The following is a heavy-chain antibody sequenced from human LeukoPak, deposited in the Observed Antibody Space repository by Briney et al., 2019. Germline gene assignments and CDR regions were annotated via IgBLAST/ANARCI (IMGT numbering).Heavy chain of an antibody. J-gene: IGHJ4*02. D-gene: IGHD6-6*01. V-gene: IGHV4-59*12. Sequence: SGTLSLTCSVSGGSITVYYWNWIRQSPGKGLEWIGSISYSGSTNYNPSLKSRVTISIDTSKNRFSLKVSSVIAADTAMYYCARGGSRSYTSSTLDYWGQGTLVTVSS. CDR1: GGSITVYY. CDR2: ISYSGST. CDR3: ARGGSRSYTSSTLDY.